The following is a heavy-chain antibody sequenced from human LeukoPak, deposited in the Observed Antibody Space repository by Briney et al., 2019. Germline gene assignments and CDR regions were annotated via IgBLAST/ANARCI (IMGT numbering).Heavy chain of an antibody. CDR1: GYTFVDYY. D-gene: IGHD7-27*01. V-gene: IGHV1-2*02. J-gene: IGHJ4*02. Sequence: ASVKVSCKASGYTFVDYYVYWIRQAPGQGLDWMGWLNPRTGATKYAQKFQARVTMTRDTSKQTAYMELTSLRSDETALYFCARDHRLGRTGYDMPADWGQGTLVTVSS. CDR3: ARDHRLGRTGYDMPAD. CDR2: LNPRTGAT.